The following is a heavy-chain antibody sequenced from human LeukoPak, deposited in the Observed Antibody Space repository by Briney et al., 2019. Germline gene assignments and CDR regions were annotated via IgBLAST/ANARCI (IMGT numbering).Heavy chain of an antibody. CDR1: GGSISSGYY. Sequence: PSETLSLTCTVSGGSISSGYYWGWIRQPPGKGLEWIGNIYHSGSTYYNPSLKSRVTISVDTSKNQFSLKLSSVTAADTAVYYCARDKALYNWSDAFDIWGQGTMVTVSS. D-gene: IGHD1-20*01. CDR2: IYHSGST. CDR3: ARDKALYNWSDAFDI. V-gene: IGHV4-38-2*02. J-gene: IGHJ3*02.